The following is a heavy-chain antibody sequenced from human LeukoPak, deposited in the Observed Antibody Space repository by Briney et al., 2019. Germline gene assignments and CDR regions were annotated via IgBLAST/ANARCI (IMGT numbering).Heavy chain of an antibody. V-gene: IGHV1-69*01. D-gene: IGHD3-10*01. CDR1: GGTFSSYA. Sequence: SVKVSCKASGGTFSSYAISWVRQAPGQGLEWMGGIIPIFGTANYAQKFQGRVTITADESTSTAYMELSSLRSEDTAVYYCASPPGITMVRGARCAFDIWGQGTMVTVSS. CDR3: ASPPGITMVRGARCAFDI. J-gene: IGHJ3*02. CDR2: IIPIFGTA.